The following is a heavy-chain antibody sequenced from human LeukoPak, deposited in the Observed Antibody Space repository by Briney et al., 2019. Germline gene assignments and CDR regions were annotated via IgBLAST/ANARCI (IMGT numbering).Heavy chain of an antibody. CDR3: ARKDGDY. CDR1: GASITSFH. Sequence: SETLSLICTVSGASITSFHWTWIRQPAGKGLEWIGLIYSSGSTIYNPSLQSRVAMSVDMTKNQLSLKLSSVTAADTAMYYCARKDGDYWGQGTLVTVSS. J-gene: IGHJ4*02. CDR2: IYSSGST. D-gene: IGHD6-6*01. V-gene: IGHV4-4*07.